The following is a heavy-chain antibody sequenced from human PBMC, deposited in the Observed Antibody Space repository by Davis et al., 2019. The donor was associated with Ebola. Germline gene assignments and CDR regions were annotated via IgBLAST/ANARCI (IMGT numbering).Heavy chain of an antibody. CDR3: ARADDIYGDYGVDY. J-gene: IGHJ4*02. V-gene: IGHV3-21*06. CDR1: GFNFKTYS. CDR2: ISYSNTYT. Sequence: GGSLRLSCAASGFNFKTYSMNWVRQAPGKGLEWVSSISYSNTYTFYADSVQGRFTVSRDDAQHSVYLEMNSLRLEDTAIYYCARADDIYGDYGVDYWGQGVLVTVSS. D-gene: IGHD4-17*01.